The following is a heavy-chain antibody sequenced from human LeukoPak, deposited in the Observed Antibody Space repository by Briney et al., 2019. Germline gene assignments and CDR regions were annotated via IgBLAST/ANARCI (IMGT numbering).Heavy chain of an antibody. V-gene: IGHV4-39*01. CDR2: IYYSGST. Sequence: PSETLSHTCTVSGGSISSNSYYWGWIRQPPGKGLEWIGSIYYSGSTYYNPSLKSRVTISVDTSKNQFSLKLSSVTAADTAVYYCTRQEYQLLFSGFDPWGQGTLVTVSS. J-gene: IGHJ5*02. D-gene: IGHD2-2*01. CDR1: GGSISSNSYY. CDR3: TRQEYQLLFSGFDP.